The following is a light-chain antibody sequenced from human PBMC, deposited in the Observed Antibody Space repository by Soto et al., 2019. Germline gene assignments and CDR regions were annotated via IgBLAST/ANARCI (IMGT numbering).Light chain of an antibody. CDR3: QQYNSAPRT. CDR2: AAS. V-gene: IGKV1-27*01. Sequence: DIQMTQSPSSLSASVGDRFTITCRASQVINNYLAWYQQKPGKVPKLLIYAASTLQSGVPSRFSGSGSGTDFTLTISSLQPEDVATYYCQQYNSAPRTFGQGTKVEIK. CDR1: QVINNY. J-gene: IGKJ1*01.